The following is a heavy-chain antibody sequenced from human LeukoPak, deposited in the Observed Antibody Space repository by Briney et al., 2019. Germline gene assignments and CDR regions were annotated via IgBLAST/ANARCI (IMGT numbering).Heavy chain of an antibody. V-gene: IGHV1-2*06. CDR2: INPNSGGT. CDR3: ASTIFGVVIAY. J-gene: IGHJ4*02. CDR1: GHTFTGYY. D-gene: IGHD3-3*01. Sequence: ASVKVSCKASGHTFTGYYMHWVRQAPGQGLEWMGRINPNSGGTNYAQKFQGRVTTTRDTSISTAYMELSRLRSDDTAVYYCASTIFGVVIAYWGQGTLVTVSS.